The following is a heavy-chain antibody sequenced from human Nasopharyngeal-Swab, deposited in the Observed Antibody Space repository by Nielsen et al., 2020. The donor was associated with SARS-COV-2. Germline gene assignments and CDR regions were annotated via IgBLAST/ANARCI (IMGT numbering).Heavy chain of an antibody. J-gene: IGHJ6*03. D-gene: IGHD4-17*01. V-gene: IGHV4-34*01. CDR1: GGSFSGYY. Sequence: SETLSLTCAVYGGSFSGYYWSWIRQPPGKGLEWIGSIYYSGSTYYNPSLKSRVTISVDTSKNQFSLKLSSVTAADTAVYYCARLIYGDYFDYYYYMDVWGKGTTVTVSS. CDR2: IYYSGST. CDR3: ARLIYGDYFDYYYYMDV.